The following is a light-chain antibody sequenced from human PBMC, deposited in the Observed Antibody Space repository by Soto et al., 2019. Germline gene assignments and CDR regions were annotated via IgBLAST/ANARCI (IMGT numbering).Light chain of an antibody. V-gene: IGLV1-44*01. CDR1: SSNIGTNA. J-gene: IGLJ1*01. Sequence: QSALSQPPSASGTTGQRVTISSYEGSSNIGTNAVNWYQQLPGTAPKLLIYNNNQRPSGVPDRFSGSKSGTSASLAISGLQSEDEADYYCAAWDDSLNGYVFGTGTKVTVL. CDR2: NNN. CDR3: AAWDDSLNGYV.